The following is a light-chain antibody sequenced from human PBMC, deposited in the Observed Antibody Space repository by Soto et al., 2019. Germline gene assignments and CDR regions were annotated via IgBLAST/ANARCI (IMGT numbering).Light chain of an antibody. V-gene: IGLV1-51*01. CDR2: DND. CDR3: GTWDRSLSAGV. J-gene: IGLJ1*01. CDR1: SSSIGSHS. Sequence: QSVLTQPPSASATPGQTVTISCSGSSSSIGSHSVSWYQLLPGTAPRLLIYDNDKRPSDIPDRFSGSKSGTSATLGITGLQTGDEADYFCGTWDRSLSAGVFGTGTKLTVL.